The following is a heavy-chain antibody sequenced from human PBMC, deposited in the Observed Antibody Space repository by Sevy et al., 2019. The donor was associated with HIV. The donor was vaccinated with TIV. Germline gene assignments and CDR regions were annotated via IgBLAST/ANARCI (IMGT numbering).Heavy chain of an antibody. J-gene: IGHJ5*02. Sequence: ASVKVSCKASGYTFTSYYIHWVRQAPGQGLEWMGIINPSAGSTSYEQKFQGRVTMTRETSTSTVYMELSSLRSEDTAVYYCARDPQTAMVRGVANWFDPWGQGTLVTVSS. CDR1: GYTFTSYY. CDR2: INPSAGST. CDR3: ARDPQTAMVRGVANWFDP. D-gene: IGHD3-10*01. V-gene: IGHV1-46*01.